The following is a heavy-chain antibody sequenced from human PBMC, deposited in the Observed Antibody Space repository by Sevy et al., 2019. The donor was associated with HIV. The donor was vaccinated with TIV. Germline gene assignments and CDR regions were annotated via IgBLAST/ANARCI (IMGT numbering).Heavy chain of an antibody. CDR2: IRSKAYGGTT. Sequence: GGSLRLSCRASGFTFDDYTMSWVRQAPGKGLEWVAFIRSKAYGGTTEYAASVKGRFTISSDESKSMAYLQMNSLKTEDTAVYYCTRVEGAADWGMDVWGQGTTVTVSS. V-gene: IGHV3-49*04. J-gene: IGHJ6*02. CDR3: TRVEGAADWGMDV. CDR1: GFTFDDYT. D-gene: IGHD1-26*01.